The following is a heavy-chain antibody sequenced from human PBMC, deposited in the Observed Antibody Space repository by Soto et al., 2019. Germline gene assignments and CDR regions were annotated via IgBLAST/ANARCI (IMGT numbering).Heavy chain of an antibody. J-gene: IGHJ3*02. V-gene: IGHV3-23*01. Sequence: GVSLRLSCTASGFTFSTYAMSWVRQAPGKGLEWVSAISNSGGSTYYADSVQGRFTISRDNYMNTLYLQMNSLRIEDTAVYFCAHPRGFGVFDAYDIWGQGTMVTVSS. D-gene: IGHD3-10*01. CDR3: AHPRGFGVFDAYDI. CDR1: GFTFSTYA. CDR2: ISNSGGST.